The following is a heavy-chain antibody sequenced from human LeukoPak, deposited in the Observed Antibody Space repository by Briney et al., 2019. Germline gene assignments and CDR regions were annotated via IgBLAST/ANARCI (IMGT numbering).Heavy chain of an antibody. V-gene: IGHV3-23*01. J-gene: IGHJ4*02. Sequence: GGSLRLSCVASDFTFSSYDMTWVRQAPGKGLEWVASISDSGRYIFSADSMRGRFTISRDNSAKTLYLEIYSLRADDTATYFXXXKXPGAXYYLDSWGQGTLVAVSS. CDR3: XXKXPGAXYYLDS. CDR1: DFTFSSYD. CDR2: ISDSGRYI.